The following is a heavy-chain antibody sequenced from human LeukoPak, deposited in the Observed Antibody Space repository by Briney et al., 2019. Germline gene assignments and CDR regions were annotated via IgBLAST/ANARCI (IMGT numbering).Heavy chain of an antibody. CDR2: ISSSGSTI. CDR3: AKVAKYYYGPETYYFFEQ. V-gene: IGHV3-48*03. J-gene: IGHJ4*02. Sequence: QSWGSLRLSCAASGFTFSSHEMNWVRQAPGKGLEWVSYISSSGSTIYYADSVKGRFTISRDNSKNTLYLQMNSLRAEDTAVYYCAKVAKYYYGPETYYFFEQWGQGTPVTASS. CDR1: GFTFSSHE. D-gene: IGHD3-10*01.